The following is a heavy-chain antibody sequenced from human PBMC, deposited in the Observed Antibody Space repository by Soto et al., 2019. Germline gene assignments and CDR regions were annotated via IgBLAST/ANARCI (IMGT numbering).Heavy chain of an antibody. V-gene: IGHV3-23*01. D-gene: IGHD3-22*01. Sequence: GGSLRLSCAASGFTFSSYAMSWVRQAPGKGLERVAAIRGSGGSTYYADSVKGRFTISRDNSKNTLYLQMNSLRAEDTAVYYCAKDLTDSSGHTLDYWGQGTLVTVSS. CDR3: AKDLTDSSGHTLDY. CDR1: GFTFSSYA. J-gene: IGHJ4*02. CDR2: IRGSGGST.